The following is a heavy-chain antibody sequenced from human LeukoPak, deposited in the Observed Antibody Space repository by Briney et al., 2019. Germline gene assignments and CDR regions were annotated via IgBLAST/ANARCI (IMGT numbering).Heavy chain of an antibody. V-gene: IGHV1-8*01. Sequence: ASVKVPCKASGYTFTSYDINWVRQATGQGLEWMGWMNPNSGNTGYAQKFQGRVTMTRNTSISTAYMELHSLRSEATAVYYCATLPRWGTKTWGRGPLVSVSS. D-gene: IGHD2-8*01. CDR3: ATLPRWGTKT. J-gene: IGHJ4*02. CDR2: MNPNSGNT. CDR1: GYTFTSYD.